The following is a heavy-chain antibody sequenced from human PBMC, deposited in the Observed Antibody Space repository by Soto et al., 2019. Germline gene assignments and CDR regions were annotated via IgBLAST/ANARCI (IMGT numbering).Heavy chain of an antibody. J-gene: IGHJ4*02. CDR2: ISGSGGST. V-gene: IGHV3-23*01. CDR3: AKDELEYYYDSSGQRGDY. D-gene: IGHD3-22*01. CDR1: GFTCSSYA. Sequence: WGSLTLARAASGFTCSSYATSRVRQAPGKGLEWVSAISGSGGSTYYADSVKGRFTISRDNSKNTLYLQMNSLRAEDTAVYYCAKDELEYYYDSSGQRGDYWGQGTLVTVSS.